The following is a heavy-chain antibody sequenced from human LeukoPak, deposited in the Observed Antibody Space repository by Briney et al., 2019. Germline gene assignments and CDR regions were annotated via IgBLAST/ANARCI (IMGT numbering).Heavy chain of an antibody. CDR3: AKSYCGGEYYSHYCYMDV. D-gene: IGHD2-21*01. V-gene: IGHV3-33*03. J-gene: IGHJ6*03. Sequence: GRSLRLSCATSGFTLSTYGMNWVRQPPAKGLEWVAVIWYDGSKKYYADSVKGRLTISRDKSKNTLYLQMDSLRADDTAVYYCAKSYCGGEYYSHYCYMDVWGKGTPVTVSS. CDR1: GFTLSTYG. CDR2: IWYDGSKK.